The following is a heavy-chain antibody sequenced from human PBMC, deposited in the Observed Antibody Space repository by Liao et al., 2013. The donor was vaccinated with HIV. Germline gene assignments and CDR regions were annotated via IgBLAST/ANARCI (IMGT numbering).Heavy chain of an antibody. Sequence: QVQLQQWGAGLLKPSETLSLTCAVYGGSFSGYHWTWIRQAPGKGLECIGEITHSGRVDYNPSLKSRVTISVDTSKNQFSLKLNSVTAADSAVYYCARYCSGGNCASFDFWGQGTLVTVSS. D-gene: IGHD2-15*01. V-gene: IGHV4-34*01. CDR2: ITHSGRV. J-gene: IGHJ4*02. CDR3: ARYCSGGNCASFDF. CDR1: GGSFSGYH.